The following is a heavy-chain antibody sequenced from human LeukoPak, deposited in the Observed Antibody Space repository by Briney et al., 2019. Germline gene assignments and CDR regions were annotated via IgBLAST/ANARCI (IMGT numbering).Heavy chain of an antibody. CDR1: GFTFSSFW. V-gene: IGHV3-48*03. D-gene: IGHD2-15*01. CDR3: AKQLGYCSDGSCYFPY. Sequence: GGSLRLSCAASGFTFSSFWMSWVRQAPGKGLEWVSYISSSGSTIYYADSVKGRFTISRDNAKNSLYLQMNSLRAEDTAVYYCAKQLGYCSDGSCYFPYWGQGTLVTVSS. J-gene: IGHJ4*02. CDR2: ISSSGSTI.